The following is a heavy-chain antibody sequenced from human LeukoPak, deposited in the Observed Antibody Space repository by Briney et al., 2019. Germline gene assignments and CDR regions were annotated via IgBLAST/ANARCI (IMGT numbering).Heavy chain of an antibody. CDR3: ARGASSIAARLGY. D-gene: IGHD6-6*01. CDR1: GFTFSSYA. V-gene: IGHV3-30-3*01. CDR2: ISYDGSNK. Sequence: PGGSLRLSCAASGFTFSSYAMHWVRQALGKGLEWVAVISYDGSNKYYADSVKGRFTISRDNSKNTLYLQMNSLRAEDTAVYYCARGASSIAARLGYWGQGTLVTVSS. J-gene: IGHJ4*02.